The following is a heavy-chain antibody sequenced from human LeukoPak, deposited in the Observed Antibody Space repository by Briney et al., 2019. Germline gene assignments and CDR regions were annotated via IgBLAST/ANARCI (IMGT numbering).Heavy chain of an antibody. Sequence: ASVKVSCKASGYTFTSYAMHWVRQAPGQRLAWMGWINAGNGNTKYSQKFQGRVTITRDTSASTAYMELSSLRSDDTAVYYCARDLGIVLVTATLGYWGQGTLVTVSS. V-gene: IGHV1-3*01. J-gene: IGHJ4*02. CDR1: GYTFTSYA. CDR2: INAGNGNT. D-gene: IGHD2-21*02. CDR3: ARDLGIVLVTATLGY.